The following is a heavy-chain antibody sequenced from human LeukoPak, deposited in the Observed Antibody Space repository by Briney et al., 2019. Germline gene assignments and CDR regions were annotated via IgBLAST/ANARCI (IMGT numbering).Heavy chain of an antibody. D-gene: IGHD3-22*01. CDR3: AKSSGYGLVPI. CDR2: IFYSGST. J-gene: IGHJ3*02. Sequence: SDTLSLTCTVSGRSISTSNYYGRWIRQPPGKGLEWIVNIFYSGSTYDSPSLRSRITIQIDTSMHQATLQLNSVTHTGTAVYYCAKSSGYGLVPIWGQGTMVTV. V-gene: IGHV4-39*06. CDR1: GRSISTSNYY.